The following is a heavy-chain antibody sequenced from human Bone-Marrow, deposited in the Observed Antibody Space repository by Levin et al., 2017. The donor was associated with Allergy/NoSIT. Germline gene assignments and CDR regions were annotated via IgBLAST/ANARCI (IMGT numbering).Heavy chain of an antibody. CDR3: ANQYCSHPRCSLGYYFDY. Sequence: GESLKISCAASGFTISSYGMHWVRQAPGKGLEWVAVISYDGSNKYYADSVKGRFTISRDNSKNTLYVQMNSLRAEDTAVYYCANQYCSHPRCSLGYYFDYWGQGTLVTVSS. D-gene: IGHD2-2*01. J-gene: IGHJ4*02. V-gene: IGHV3-30*18. CDR1: GFTISSYG. CDR2: ISYDGSNK.